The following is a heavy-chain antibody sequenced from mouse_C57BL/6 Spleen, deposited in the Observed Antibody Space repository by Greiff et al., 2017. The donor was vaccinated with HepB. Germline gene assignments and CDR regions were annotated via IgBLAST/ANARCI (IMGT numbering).Heavy chain of an antibody. Sequence: EVQLVESGGGLVQPKGSLKLSCAASGFSFNTYAMNWVRQAPGKGLEWVARIRSKSNNYATYYADSVKDRFTISRDDSESMLYLQMNNLKTEDTAMYYCVRDDGYYSFAYWGQGTLVTVSA. D-gene: IGHD2-3*01. V-gene: IGHV10-1*01. CDR1: GFSFNTYA. CDR2: IRSKSNNYAT. CDR3: VRDDGYYSFAY. J-gene: IGHJ3*01.